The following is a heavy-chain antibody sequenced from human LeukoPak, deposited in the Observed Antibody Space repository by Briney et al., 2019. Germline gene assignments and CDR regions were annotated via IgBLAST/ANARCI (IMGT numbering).Heavy chain of an antibody. D-gene: IGHD3-22*01. J-gene: IGHJ4*02. CDR3: ASSNWSDGAPYYYDSSGYYLDY. CDR1: GGSISSGGYS. CDR2: IYHSGST. V-gene: IGHV4-30-2*01. Sequence: SETLSLTCAVSGGSISSGGYSWSWIRQPPGKGLEWIGYIYHSGSTYYNPSLKSRVTISVDRSKNQFSLKLSSVTAADTAVYYCASSNWSDGAPYYYDSSGYYLDYWGQGTLVTVSS.